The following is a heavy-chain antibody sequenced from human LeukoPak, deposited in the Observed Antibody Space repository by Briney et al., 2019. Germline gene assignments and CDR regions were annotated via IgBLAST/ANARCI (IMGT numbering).Heavy chain of an antibody. CDR1: GFTFSNYA. D-gene: IGHD2-15*01. CDR3: ATQPCGGGSCYLGH. V-gene: IGHV3-30-3*01. Sequence: PGGSLRLSCVASGFTFSNYAMHWVRRAPGKGLEWVAVISYDGSNKFYAVSLKGRFSISRDNSMNTLYLQMNTLRAEDTAVYYCATQPCGGGSCYLGHWGQGTVVTVSS. CDR2: ISYDGSNK. J-gene: IGHJ4*02.